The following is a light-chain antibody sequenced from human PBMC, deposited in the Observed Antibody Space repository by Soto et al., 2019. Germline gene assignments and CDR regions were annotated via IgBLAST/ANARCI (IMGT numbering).Light chain of an antibody. V-gene: IGKV3-15*01. CDR1: QSIISN. Sequence: EIVMTQSPATLSLSPGERATLSCRASQSIISNLAWYQQKPGQAPRLFMSRASSRATGIPARFSGSGSGTEFNLTISSLQSEDFAVYYCQQYNNWPRATFGGGTKVDIK. CDR2: RAS. CDR3: QQYNNWPRAT. J-gene: IGKJ4*01.